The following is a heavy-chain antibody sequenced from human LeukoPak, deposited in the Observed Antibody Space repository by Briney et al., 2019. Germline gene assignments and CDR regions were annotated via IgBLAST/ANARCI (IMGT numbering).Heavy chain of an antibody. CDR1: GFSLSTSGVG. CDR3: AHRTGTTFLFDY. D-gene: IGHD1-1*01. Sequence: ESGPTLLKPTQTLTLTCTFSGFSLSTSGVGVGWIRQPPGKALEWLALIYWDDDKRYSPSLKSRLTITKDTSKNQVVLTMTNMDPVDTATYYCAHRTGTTFLFDYWGQGTLVTVSS. V-gene: IGHV2-5*02. J-gene: IGHJ4*02. CDR2: IYWDDDK.